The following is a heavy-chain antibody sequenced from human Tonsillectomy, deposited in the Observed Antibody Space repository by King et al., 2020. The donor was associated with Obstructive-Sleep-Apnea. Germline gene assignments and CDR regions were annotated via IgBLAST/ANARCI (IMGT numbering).Heavy chain of an antibody. CDR2: ISWDGGSN. V-gene: IGHV3-43D*03. CDR3: AKDREPYDSSGYYLDY. Sequence: VQLVESGGVVVQPGGSLRLSCAASGFTFDDYAMQWVRQAPGKGLECVSLISWDGGSNYYADFVKGRFTISRDNSKNSLYLQMNRLRAEDTALYYCAKDREPYDSSGYYLDYWGQGTLVTVSS. CDR1: GFTFDDYA. D-gene: IGHD3-22*01. J-gene: IGHJ4*02.